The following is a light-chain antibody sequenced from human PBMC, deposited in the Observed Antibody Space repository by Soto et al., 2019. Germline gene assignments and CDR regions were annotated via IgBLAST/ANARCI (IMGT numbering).Light chain of an antibody. V-gene: IGKV3-20*01. J-gene: IGKJ1*01. CDR1: QSFSSSY. Sequence: EIVLTQSPGTLSLSPGERATLSCRASQSFSSSYLAWYQQKPGQAPRLLIYETSSRATGIPDRVSGSGSQTDFTLTIRRLEPEDFAVYYCQQYGTSPRTVGQGTKVDIK. CDR3: QQYGTSPRT. CDR2: ETS.